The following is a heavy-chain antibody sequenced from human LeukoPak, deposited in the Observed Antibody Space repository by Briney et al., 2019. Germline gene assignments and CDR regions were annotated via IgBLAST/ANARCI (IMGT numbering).Heavy chain of an antibody. CDR1: GVSISSYY. Sequence: SETLSLTCTVSGVSISSYYWSWIRQPPGKGLEWIGYIYYSGSTNYNPSLKSRVTISVDTSKNQFSLKLSSVTAADTAVYYCARDPEDSYFDYWGQGTLVTVSS. J-gene: IGHJ4*02. CDR2: IYYSGST. V-gene: IGHV4-59*01. CDR3: ARDPEDSYFDY.